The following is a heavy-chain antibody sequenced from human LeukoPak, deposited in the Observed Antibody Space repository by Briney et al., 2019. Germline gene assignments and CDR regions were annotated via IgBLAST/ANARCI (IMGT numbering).Heavy chain of an antibody. J-gene: IGHJ6*03. CDR3: ARGNHQPLYYYYYMDV. Sequence: SETLSLTCAVYGGSFSGYYWSWIRQPPGKGLEWIGEINHSGSTNYNPSLKSRVTISVDTSKNQFSLKLSSVTAADTAVYYCARGNHQPLYYYYYMDVWGKGTTVTVSS. CDR1: GGSFSGYY. V-gene: IGHV4-34*01. D-gene: IGHD2-2*01. CDR2: INHSGST.